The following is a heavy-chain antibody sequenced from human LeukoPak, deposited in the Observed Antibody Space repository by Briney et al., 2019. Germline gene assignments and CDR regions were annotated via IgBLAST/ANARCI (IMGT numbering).Heavy chain of an antibody. D-gene: IGHD3-22*01. CDR2: IYYSGST. V-gene: IGHV4-31*03. CDR3: ARAQGFYDSSGLDY. J-gene: IGHJ4*02. CDR1: GGSISSGGYH. Sequence: SETLSLTCTVSGGSISSGGYHWSWIRQHPGKGLEWNGYIYYSGSTYYNPSLKSRVTISVDTSKNQFSLKLSSVTAADTAVYYCARAQGFYDSSGLDYWGQGTLVTVSS.